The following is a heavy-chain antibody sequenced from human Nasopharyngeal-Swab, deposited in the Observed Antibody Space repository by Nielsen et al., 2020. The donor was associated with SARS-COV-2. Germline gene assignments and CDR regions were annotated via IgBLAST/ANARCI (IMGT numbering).Heavy chain of an antibody. Sequence: WIRQPPGKGLEWIGYIYYSGSTNYNPSLKSRVTISVDTSKNQFSLKLSSVTAADTAVYYCARDSCSGGSCSPLGYYGMDVWGQGTTVTVSS. D-gene: IGHD2-15*01. CDR2: IYYSGST. V-gene: IGHV4-59*01. CDR3: ARDSCSGGSCSPLGYYGMDV. J-gene: IGHJ6*02.